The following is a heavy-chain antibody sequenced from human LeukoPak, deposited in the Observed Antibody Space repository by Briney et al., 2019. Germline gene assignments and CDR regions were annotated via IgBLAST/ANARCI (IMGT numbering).Heavy chain of an antibody. Sequence: GGPLRLSCAASGFTISSYWMSWVRQVPGKGLESVAHIKQDGSETYYVDTVRGRLIISRDNAKNSLYLQMNSLRVEDTAVYHCARGPTDFDASDIWGHGTLVTVSS. J-gene: IGHJ3*02. CDR2: IKQDGSET. CDR3: ARGPTDFDASDI. CDR1: GFTISSYW. V-gene: IGHV3-7*01.